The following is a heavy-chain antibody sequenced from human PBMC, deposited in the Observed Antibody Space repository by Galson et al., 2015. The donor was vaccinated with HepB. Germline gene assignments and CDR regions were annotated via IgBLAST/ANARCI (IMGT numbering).Heavy chain of an antibody. V-gene: IGHV1-69*04. J-gene: IGHJ5*02. CDR3: AGSSGQNWFDP. CDR1: GYTFTSYA. CDR2: IIPILGIA. Sequence: SVKVSCKASGYTFTSYAMNRVRQAPGQGLEWMGRIIPILGIANYAQKFQGRVTITADKSTSTAYMELSSLRSEDTAVYYCAGSSGQNWFDPWGQGTLVTVSS.